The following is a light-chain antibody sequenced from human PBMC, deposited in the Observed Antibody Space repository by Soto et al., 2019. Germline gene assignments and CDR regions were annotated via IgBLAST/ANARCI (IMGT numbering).Light chain of an antibody. J-gene: IGKJ4*01. CDR1: QSVSSSY. V-gene: IGKV3-20*01. CDR3: QQYGSLLT. CDR2: GAS. Sequence: EIVLTQSPGTLSLSPGERATLSCRASQSVSSSYLAWYQQKPGQAPRLLIYGASSRATGIPDRFSGSGSGTDFTLTISRLEPEDFAVYYCQQYGSLLTFGGGTRWRSN.